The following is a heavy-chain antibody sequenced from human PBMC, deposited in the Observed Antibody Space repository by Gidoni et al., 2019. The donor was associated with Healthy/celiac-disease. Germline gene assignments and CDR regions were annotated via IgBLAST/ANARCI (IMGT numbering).Heavy chain of an antibody. CDR1: GFPFSSYG. J-gene: IGHJ4*02. V-gene: IGHV3-33*01. CDR2: IWYDGSNK. Sequence: QVQLVESGGGVVQPGRSLRLSCAASGFPFSSYGMHWVRQAPGKGLEWVAVIWYDGSNKYYADSVKGRFTISRDNSKNTLYLQMNSLRAEDTAVYYCARDANIAAAIDYWGQGTLVTVSS. CDR3: ARDANIAAAIDY. D-gene: IGHD6-13*01.